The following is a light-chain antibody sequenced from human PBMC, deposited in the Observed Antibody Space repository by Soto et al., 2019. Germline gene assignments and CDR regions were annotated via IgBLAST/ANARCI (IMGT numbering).Light chain of an antibody. CDR2: EVT. V-gene: IGLV2-8*01. Sequence: SVLTQPPAAFGCPGQSVTLSSPGTSRDVGSYNDVSWYQQHPGKAPKLMIYEVTKRPSGVPDRFSGSKSGNTASLTVSGLQAEDEADYYCTSYAGSNNFGIFGTGTKVTGL. J-gene: IGLJ1*01. CDR1: SRDVGSYND. CDR3: TSYAGSNNFGI.